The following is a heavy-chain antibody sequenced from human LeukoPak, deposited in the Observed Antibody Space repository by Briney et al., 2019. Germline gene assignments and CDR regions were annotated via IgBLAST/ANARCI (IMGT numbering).Heavy chain of an antibody. CDR3: ARAHSGWYDY. J-gene: IGHJ4*02. D-gene: IGHD6-19*01. CDR1: GFTFSSYS. CDR2: ISSSSSYI. V-gene: IGHV3-21*01. Sequence: PGGSLRPSCAASGFTFSSYSMNWVRQAPGKGLEWVSSISSSSSYIYYADSVKGRFTISRDNAKNSLYLQMNSLRAGDTAVYYCARAHSGWYDYWGQGTLVTVSS.